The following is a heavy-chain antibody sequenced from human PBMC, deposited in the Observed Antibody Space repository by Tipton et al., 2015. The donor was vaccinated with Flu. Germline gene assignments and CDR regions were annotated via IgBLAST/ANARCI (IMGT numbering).Heavy chain of an antibody. Sequence: SPRLSCAASGFTFDDYTMHWVRQAPGKGLEWVSGISWNTGNIGYADSVKGRFTISRDDSKNTLYLQMNSLRAEDTAVYYCARDGPEWNYFAYMDVWGKGIKVTVSS. J-gene: IGHJ6*03. CDR3: ARDGPEWNYFAYMDV. CDR2: ISWNTGNI. CDR1: GFTFDDYT. D-gene: IGHD3-3*01. V-gene: IGHV3-9*01.